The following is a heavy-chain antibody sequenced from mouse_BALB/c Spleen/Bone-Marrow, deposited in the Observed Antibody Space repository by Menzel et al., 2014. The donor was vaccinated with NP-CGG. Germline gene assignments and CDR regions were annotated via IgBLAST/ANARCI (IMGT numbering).Heavy chain of an antibody. D-gene: IGHD1-1*01. CDR1: GFTFSDYY. CDR3: ANYYGSTWFAY. V-gene: IGHV5-4*02. J-gene: IGHJ3*01. Sequence: EVQLVESGGGLVKPGGSLKLSCAASGFTFSDYYMYWVRQTPEKRLEWVATISDGGSYTYYPDSVKGRFTISRDNAKNNLYLQMSSLKSEDTAMYYCANYYGSTWFAYWGQGILVTVSA. CDR2: ISDGGSYT.